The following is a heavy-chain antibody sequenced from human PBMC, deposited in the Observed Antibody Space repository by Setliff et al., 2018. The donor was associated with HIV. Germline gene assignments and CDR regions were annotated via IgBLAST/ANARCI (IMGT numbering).Heavy chain of an antibody. D-gene: IGHD6-19*01. Sequence: SETLSLTCTVSGGSISSRSYYWGWIRQPPGKGLEWIGSLYYSGSTYYNPSLKSRVTITVDTSKNQFSLKLSSVTAADTAVYYCARGLSSGWYGYWYFDLWGRGTLVTVSS. CDR3: ARGLSSGWYGYWYFDL. CDR1: GGSISSRSYY. J-gene: IGHJ2*01. CDR2: LYYSGST. V-gene: IGHV4-39*07.